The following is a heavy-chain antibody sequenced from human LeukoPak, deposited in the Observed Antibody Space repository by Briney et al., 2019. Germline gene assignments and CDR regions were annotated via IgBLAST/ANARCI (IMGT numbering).Heavy chain of an antibody. Sequence: GSLRLSCAASGFIFSSYEMNWVRQAPEKGLEWIGEIYHSGSTNYNPSVKSRVTISVDTSKNQFSLKLSSVTAADTAVYYCARLSGSYYRRGVDYWGQGTLVTVSS. CDR2: IYHSGST. J-gene: IGHJ4*02. D-gene: IGHD3-10*01. V-gene: IGHV4-34*01. CDR1: GFIFSSYE. CDR3: ARLSGSYYRRGVDY.